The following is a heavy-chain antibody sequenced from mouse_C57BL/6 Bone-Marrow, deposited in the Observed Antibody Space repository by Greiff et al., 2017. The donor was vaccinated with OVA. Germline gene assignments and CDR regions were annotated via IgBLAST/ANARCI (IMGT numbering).Heavy chain of an antibody. CDR3: ALLTGPLKGYFDY. CDR1: GYTFTSYW. J-gene: IGHJ2*01. V-gene: IGHV1-74*01. CDR2: IHPSDSDT. Sequence: QVQLKQPGAELVKPGASVKVSCKASGYTFTSYWMHWVKQRPGQGLEWIGRIHPSDSDTNYNQKFKGKATLTVDKSSSTAYMQLSSLTSEDSAVYYCALLTGPLKGYFDYWGQGTTLTVSS. D-gene: IGHD4-1*01.